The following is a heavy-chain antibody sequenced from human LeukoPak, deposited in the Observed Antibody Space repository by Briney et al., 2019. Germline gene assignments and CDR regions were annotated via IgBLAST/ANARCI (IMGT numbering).Heavy chain of an antibody. CDR1: GFTFSSYS. CDR2: ISGDSRYI. V-gene: IGHV3-21*01. J-gene: IGHJ4*02. CDR3: AKVGPRTKYYFDY. Sequence: GGSLRLSCAASGFTFSSYSMNWVRQAPGKGLEWVSAISGDSRYIYYADSVRGRFTISRDNAKNSLYLQMNSLRAEDTAVYYCAKVGPRTKYYFDYWGQGTLVTVSS. D-gene: IGHD1/OR15-1a*01.